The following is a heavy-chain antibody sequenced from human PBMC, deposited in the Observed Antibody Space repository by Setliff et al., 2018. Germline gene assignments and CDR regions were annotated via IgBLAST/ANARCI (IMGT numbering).Heavy chain of an antibody. CDR2: INPSGEGT. CDR1: GYTLSTHY. V-gene: IGHV1-46*01. J-gene: IGHJ6*03. D-gene: IGHD2-2*01. CDR3: ARGIIAYASWAPNKHAYYYYMDV. Sequence: ASVKVSCKASGYTLSTHYMHWVRQAPGQGLEWMGLINPSGEGTVYAEKFQGRVSMTRDTSTNTVYMDLESLKSGDTAIYYCARGIIAYASWAPNKHAYYYYMDVWGNGTTVTVSS.